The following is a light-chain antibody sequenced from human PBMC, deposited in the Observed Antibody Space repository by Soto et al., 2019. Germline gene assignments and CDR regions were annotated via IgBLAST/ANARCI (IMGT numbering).Light chain of an antibody. CDR3: CSYAGNYAYV. CDR1: SSAVCGYNY. Sequence: QAVLTQARELSWSPGPSVTISCTGTSSAVCGYNYVSWNQQNPGKAPNPMIHDVTKRPSGVPDRFSGSKSGNTASLTIYGIQAEDEADYYCCSYAGNYAYVFGTGTKVTVL. V-gene: IGLV2-11*01. CDR2: DVT. J-gene: IGLJ1*01.